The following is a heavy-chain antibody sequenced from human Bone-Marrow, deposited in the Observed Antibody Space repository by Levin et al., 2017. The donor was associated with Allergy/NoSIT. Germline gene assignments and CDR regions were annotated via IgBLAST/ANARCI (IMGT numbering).Heavy chain of an antibody. CDR2: ISANNGDT. D-gene: IGHD3-10*01. V-gene: IGHV1-18*01. J-gene: IGHJ5*02. CDR3: ARYTGSVWFDP. Sequence: ASVKVSCKASGYTFTDYGITWVRRAPGQGLEWMGWISANNGDTNYPQKLQGRVTMTTDTSTSTAYMELRSLRSDDTAVYYCARYTGSVWFDPWGQGTLVTVSS. CDR1: GYTFTDYG.